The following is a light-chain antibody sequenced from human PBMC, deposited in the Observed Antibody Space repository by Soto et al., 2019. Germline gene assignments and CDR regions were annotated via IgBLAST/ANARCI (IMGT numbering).Light chain of an antibody. J-gene: IGKJ5*01. CDR2: DVS. Sequence: DIHMTQSASSLSASVGDRVTITCRASQSVGTWLAWYQQKPGRAPKLLIYDVSTLESGVPSRFSGSGSGTEFTLTISNLQAEDFAVYYCQQRHMWPITFGQGTRLDIK. CDR1: QSVGTW. CDR3: QQRHMWPIT. V-gene: IGKV1-5*01.